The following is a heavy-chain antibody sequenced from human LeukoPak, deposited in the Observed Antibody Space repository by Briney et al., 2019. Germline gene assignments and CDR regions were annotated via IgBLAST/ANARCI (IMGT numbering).Heavy chain of an antibody. V-gene: IGHV3-74*01. D-gene: IGHD2-15*01. CDR3: ARDRNGLHDY. CDR2: IYNDESSI. Sequence: GGSLRLSCAASGFTFSTYWMHWVRQAPGKGLVWVSRIYNDESSINYADSVKGRFTISRDNAKNTLYLQMNSLRAEDTAVYYCARDRNGLHDYWGQGTLVTVSS. J-gene: IGHJ4*02. CDR1: GFTFSTYW.